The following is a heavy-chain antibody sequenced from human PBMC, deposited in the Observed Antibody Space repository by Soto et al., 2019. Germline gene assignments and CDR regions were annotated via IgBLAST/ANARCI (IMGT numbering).Heavy chain of an antibody. D-gene: IGHD4-17*01. J-gene: IGHJ4*02. CDR2: IKQDGSEK. CDR1: GFTLSNYW. CDR3: ARDPTTVVTPNYFDY. Sequence: PGGSLRLSCSASGFTLSNYWMSWVRQAPGKGLEWVANIKQDGSEKYYVDSVKGRFTISRDNAKNSLYLQMNSLRAEDTAVYYCARDPTTVVTPNYFDYWGQGTLVTVSS. V-gene: IGHV3-7*01.